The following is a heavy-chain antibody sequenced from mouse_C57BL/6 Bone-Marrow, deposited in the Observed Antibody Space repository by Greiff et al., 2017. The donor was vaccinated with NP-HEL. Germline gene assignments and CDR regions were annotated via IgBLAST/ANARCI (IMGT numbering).Heavy chain of an antibody. CDR3: ARRLGQGAMDY. D-gene: IGHD3-3*01. V-gene: IGHV1-63*01. CDR1: GFTFTNYW. Sequence: QVQLKESGAELVRPGPSVKMSCTASGFTFTNYWIGWARQRPGHGLEWLGVICPGGGYTNYTEMFKGMATLTADKYSSTAYMQISILTSEYSAIYDCARRLGQGAMDYWGQGTSVTVSS. J-gene: IGHJ4*01. CDR2: ICPGGGYT.